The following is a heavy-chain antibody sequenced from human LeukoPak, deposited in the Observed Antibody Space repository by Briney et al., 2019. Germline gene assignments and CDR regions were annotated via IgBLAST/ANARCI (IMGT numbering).Heavy chain of an antibody. D-gene: IGHD3-10*01. CDR3: VRERYYTSGSIYNRIDY. Sequence: ASVKVSCKASGYTFTGYYMHWVRQAPGHGLERMGWINPNSGSTNYAQTFQDRVTMTRDTSISTAYMDLSRLRSDDTAVYYCVRERYYTSGSIYNRIDYWGQGTLVTVSS. J-gene: IGHJ4*02. V-gene: IGHV1-2*02. CDR1: GYTFTGYY. CDR2: INPNSGST.